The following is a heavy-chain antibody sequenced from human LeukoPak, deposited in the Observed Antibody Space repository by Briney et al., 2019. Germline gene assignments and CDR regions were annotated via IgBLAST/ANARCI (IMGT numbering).Heavy chain of an antibody. CDR1: GFTFSSYS. CDR2: ISSSSSTI. CDR3: ARVESWGQPYKYYYRDV. J-gene: IGHJ6*03. Sequence: GGSLRLSCETFGFTFSSYSMNWVRQAPGKGLEWVSYISSSSSTIYYAESVRGRFTISRDNAKNSLYLQMNSLRAEDTAVYYCARVESWGQPYKYYYRDVWREEPTLTVSS. D-gene: IGHD3-16*01. V-gene: IGHV3-48*04.